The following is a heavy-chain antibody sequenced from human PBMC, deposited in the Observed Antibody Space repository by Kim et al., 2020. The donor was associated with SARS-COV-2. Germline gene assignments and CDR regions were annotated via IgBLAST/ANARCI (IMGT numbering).Heavy chain of an antibody. J-gene: IGHJ6*02. CDR2: ISYDGSNK. Sequence: GGSLRLSCAASGFTFSSYAMHWVRQAPGKGLEWVAVISYDGSNKYYADSVKGRFTISRDNSKNTLYLQMNSLRAEDTAVYYCARELLGITMVRGVKGHDYYYGMDVWGQGTTVTVSS. CDR1: GFTFSSYA. V-gene: IGHV3-30-3*01. D-gene: IGHD3-10*01. CDR3: ARELLGITMVRGVKGHDYYYGMDV.